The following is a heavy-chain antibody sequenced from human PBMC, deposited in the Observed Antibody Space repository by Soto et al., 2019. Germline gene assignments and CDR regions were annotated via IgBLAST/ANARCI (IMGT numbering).Heavy chain of an antibody. CDR2: IYYSGST. J-gene: IGHJ5*02. V-gene: IGHV4-59*01. CDR3: ARGGYSNLNWFDP. D-gene: IGHD6-13*01. Sequence: SETLSLTCTVSGGSISSYSWSWIRQPPGKGLEWIGYIYYSGSTNYNPSLKSRVTMSVDTSTNQFSLKLSSVTAADTAVYYCARGGYSNLNWFDPWGQGILVTVS. CDR1: GGSISSYS.